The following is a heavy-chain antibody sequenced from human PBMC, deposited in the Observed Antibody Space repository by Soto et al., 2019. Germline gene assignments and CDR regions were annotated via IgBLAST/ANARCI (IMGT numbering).Heavy chain of an antibody. CDR1: GFTFSSYG. J-gene: IGHJ4*02. CDR3: ARDGSYGDPPFGY. Sequence: QVQLVESGGGVVQPGRSLRLSCAASGFTFSSYGMHWVRQAPGKGLEWVAVIWYDGSNKYYADSVKGRFTISRDNSKNTLYLQMNSRRAEDTAVYYCARDGSYGDPPFGYWGQGTLVTVSS. V-gene: IGHV3-33*01. CDR2: IWYDGSNK. D-gene: IGHD4-17*01.